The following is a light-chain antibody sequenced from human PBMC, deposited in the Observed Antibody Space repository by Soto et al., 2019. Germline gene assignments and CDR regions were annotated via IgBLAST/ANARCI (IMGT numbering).Light chain of an antibody. Sequence: SYELTQPPSVSVAPGQTARITCGGDNIGSKSVHWYQQKPGQAPVLVVYEDSDRPSGIPERFSGSNSGNTATLTISRVEAGDEADYYCQVWDRTSDHYVFGTGTKLTVL. V-gene: IGLV3-21*02. CDR1: NIGSKS. J-gene: IGLJ1*01. CDR3: QVWDRTSDHYV. CDR2: EDS.